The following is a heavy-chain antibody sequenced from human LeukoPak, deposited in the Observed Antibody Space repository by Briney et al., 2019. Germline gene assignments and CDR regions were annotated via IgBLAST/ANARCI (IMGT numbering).Heavy chain of an antibody. D-gene: IGHD3-3*01. CDR1: GFTFTSSA. V-gene: IGHV1-58*01. CDR2: IVVGSGNT. Sequence: SVKVSCKASGFTFTSSAVQWVRQARGQRLEWIGWIVVGSGNTNYAQKFQERVTITRDMSTSTAYMELSSLRSEDTAVYYCAATYYDSWSGFYNWFDSWGQGTLVTVSS. CDR3: AATYYDSWSGFYNWFDS. J-gene: IGHJ5*01.